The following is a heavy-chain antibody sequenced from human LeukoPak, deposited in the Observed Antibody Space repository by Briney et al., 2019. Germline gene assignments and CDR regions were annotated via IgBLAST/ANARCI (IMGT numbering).Heavy chain of an antibody. CDR2: IKEDGSEK. Sequence: GGSLRLSCAASGFTFSTCWMSWVRQTPEKGLEWVANIKEDGSEKYYVDSVKGRFTISRDNAKNSLYLQMNSLRAEDSAVYYCAGGYCSGGNCYSFDYWGQGALVTVSS. CDR3: AGGYCSGGNCYSFDY. V-gene: IGHV3-7*01. J-gene: IGHJ4*02. CDR1: GFTFSTCW. D-gene: IGHD2-15*01.